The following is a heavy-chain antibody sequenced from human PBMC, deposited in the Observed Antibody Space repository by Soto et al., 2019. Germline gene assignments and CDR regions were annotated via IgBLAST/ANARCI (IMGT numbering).Heavy chain of an antibody. V-gene: IGHV3-21*01. CDR2: ISSTTNYI. CDR1: GFTFSRYS. CDR3: ARESEDLTSNFDY. Sequence: GGSLRLSCAASGFTFSRYSMNWVRQAPGKGLEWVSSISSTTNYIYYADSMKGRFTVSRDNARNSVYLDMNSLSAEDTAVYYCARESEDLTSNFDYWGQGTLVTVSS. J-gene: IGHJ4*02.